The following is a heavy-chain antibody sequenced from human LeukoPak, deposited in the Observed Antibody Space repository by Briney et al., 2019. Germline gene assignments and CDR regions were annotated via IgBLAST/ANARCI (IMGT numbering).Heavy chain of an antibody. CDR2: IWYDGSNK. CDR3: ARGDGYNDAEYLQH. CDR1: RCAFNGYG. V-gene: IGHV3-33*01. Sequence: LRRPLAAERCAFNGYGMRWVPQDPKKELEWVAVIWYDGSNKYYGDSVKGRFTISRDNSKKTLYLQMNSLRVEDTAVYYCARGDGYNDAEYLQHWGQGTLVTVS. J-gene: IGHJ1*01. D-gene: IGHD5-24*01.